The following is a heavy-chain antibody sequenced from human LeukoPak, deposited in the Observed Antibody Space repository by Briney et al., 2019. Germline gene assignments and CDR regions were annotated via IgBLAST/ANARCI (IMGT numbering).Heavy chain of an antibody. Sequence: SVKVSCKASGGTFSSYAISWVRQAPGQGLEWMGRIIPILGIANYVQRFQGRVTITADKSTSTAYMELSSLRSEDTAVYYCARGGPRYYYSMDVWGQGTTVTVSS. V-gene: IGHV1-69*04. CDR3: ARGGPRYYYSMDV. CDR2: IIPILGIA. J-gene: IGHJ6*02. CDR1: GGTFSSYA.